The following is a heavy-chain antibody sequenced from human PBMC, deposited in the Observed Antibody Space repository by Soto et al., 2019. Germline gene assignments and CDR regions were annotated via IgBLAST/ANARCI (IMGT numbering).Heavy chain of an antibody. D-gene: IGHD2-2*01. CDR1: GGSFSNYY. CDR3: ARGGYCSTSSCYYFDY. CDR2: INHSGNT. Sequence: PSETLSLTCAVYGGSFSNYYWGWIRQSPGKGLEWIGEINHSGNTNYNPSFKSRVAIPVDTSENHFSLKLSSVTAADTAVYFCARGGYCSTSSCYYFDYWGQGTVVTVSS. J-gene: IGHJ4*02. V-gene: IGHV4-34*01.